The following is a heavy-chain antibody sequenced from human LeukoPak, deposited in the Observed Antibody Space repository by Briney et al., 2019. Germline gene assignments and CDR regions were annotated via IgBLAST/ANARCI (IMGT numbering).Heavy chain of an antibody. CDR3: ARDSFTMVRGLSPDY. V-gene: IGHV1-18*01. Sequence: ASVKVSCKAYGYTFISYGISWVRQAPGQGLEWMGWISGYNGNRNYAQKLQGRVSMTTDTSTSTAYMELRSLRSDDTAVYYCARDSFTMVRGLSPDYWGQGTLVTVSS. CDR1: GYTFISYG. D-gene: IGHD3-10*01. J-gene: IGHJ4*02. CDR2: ISGYNGNR.